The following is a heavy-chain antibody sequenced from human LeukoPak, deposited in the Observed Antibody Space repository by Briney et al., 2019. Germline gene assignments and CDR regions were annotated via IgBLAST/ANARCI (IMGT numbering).Heavy chain of an antibody. J-gene: IGHJ3*02. D-gene: IGHD2-15*01. CDR3: ARDPSSGGAFDI. V-gene: IGHV4-34*01. CDR1: GGSFSGYY. Sequence: SETLSLTCAVYGGSFSGYYWSWIRQPPGKGLEWIGEINHSGSTNYNPSLKSRVTISVDTSKNQFSLKLSPVTAADTAVYYCARDPSSGGAFDIWGQGTMVTVSS. CDR2: INHSGST.